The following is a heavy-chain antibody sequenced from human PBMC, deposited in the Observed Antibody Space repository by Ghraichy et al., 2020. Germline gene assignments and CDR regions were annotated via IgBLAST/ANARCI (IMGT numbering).Heavy chain of an antibody. J-gene: IGHJ4*02. CDR1: GFTFSSYA. D-gene: IGHD5-18*01. Sequence: GESLNISCAASGFTFSSYAMSWVRQAPGKGLEWVSAISGSGGSTYYADSVKGRFTISRDNSKNTLYLQMNSLRAEDTAVYYCAKVNSYALTKYYFDYWGQGTLVTVSS. CDR3: AKVNSYALTKYYFDY. V-gene: IGHV3-23*01. CDR2: ISGSGGST.